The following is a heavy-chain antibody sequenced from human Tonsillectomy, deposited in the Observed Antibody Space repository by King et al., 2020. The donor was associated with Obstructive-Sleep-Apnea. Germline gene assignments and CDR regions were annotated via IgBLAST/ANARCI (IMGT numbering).Heavy chain of an antibody. D-gene: IGHD5-24*01. J-gene: IGHJ2*01. V-gene: IGHV5-51*01. CDR1: GYSFTNYW. CDR2: IYPADSDS. CDR3: ARRRRDGYNSYWYFDL. Sequence: VQLVESGAEVKKPGESLKISCEGSGYSFTNYWIAWVRQMPGKGLEWVGIIYPADSDSRYSPSFQGQVIISADKSISTAYLQWSSLKASDTAMYFCARRRRDGYNSYWYFDLWGRGTLVTVSS.